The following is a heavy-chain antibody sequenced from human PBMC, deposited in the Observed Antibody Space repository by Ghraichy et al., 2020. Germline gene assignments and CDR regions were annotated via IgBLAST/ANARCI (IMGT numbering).Heavy chain of an antibody. CDR2: TYYRSKWYN. CDR1: GDSVSSNSAA. D-gene: IGHD3-22*01. CDR3: AREQKGWLLLRNWFDP. Sequence: LSLTCAISGDSVSSNSAAWNWIRQSPSRGLEWLGRTYYRSKWYNDYAVSVKSRITINPDTSKNQFSLQLNSVTPEDTAVYYCAREQKGWLLLRNWFDPWGQGTLVTVSS. J-gene: IGHJ5*02. V-gene: IGHV6-1*01.